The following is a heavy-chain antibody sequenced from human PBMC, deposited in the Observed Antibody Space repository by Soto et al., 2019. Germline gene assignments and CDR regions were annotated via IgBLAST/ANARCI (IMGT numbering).Heavy chain of an antibody. Sequence: GESLKISCQGSGYSFTSYWIGWVRQMPGKGLEWMCIIYPGDSDTRYSPSFQGQVTISADKSISTAYLQWSSLKASDTAMYYCARPPRYCSGGSCPGWFDPWGQGTLVTVSS. J-gene: IGHJ5*02. CDR1: GYSFTSYW. V-gene: IGHV5-51*01. CDR3: ARPPRYCSGGSCPGWFDP. D-gene: IGHD2-15*01. CDR2: IYPGDSDT.